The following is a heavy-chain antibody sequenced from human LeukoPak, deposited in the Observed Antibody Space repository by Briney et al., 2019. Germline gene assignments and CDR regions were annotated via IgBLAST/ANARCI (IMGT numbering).Heavy chain of an antibody. Sequence: ASVKVSCKASGYTFTSYDINWVRQATGRGLEWMGWMNPNSGNTGYAQKFQGRVTMTRNTSISTAYMELSSLRAEDTALYYCAKVLSGWKARSDYYGMDVWGQGTTVTVSS. CDR2: MNPNSGNT. CDR1: GYTFTSYD. V-gene: IGHV1-8*01. J-gene: IGHJ6*02. CDR3: AKVLSGWKARSDYYGMDV. D-gene: IGHD6-19*01.